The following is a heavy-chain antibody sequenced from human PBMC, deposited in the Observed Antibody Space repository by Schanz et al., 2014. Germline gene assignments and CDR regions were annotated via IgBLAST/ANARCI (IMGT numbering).Heavy chain of an antibody. CDR1: GYTFTTYA. Sequence: QVQLVQSGAEVKKPGASVRVSCKASGYTFTTYAMSWVRQAPGQGLEWVGWISVYTGNTKYGQKVQGRVTMTADTSTNTAYMELRSLRSDDTAVYYCARSASRDFWSGYYTRFDYWGQGTLVTVSS. CDR2: ISVYTGNT. D-gene: IGHD3-3*01. CDR3: ARSASRDFWSGYYTRFDY. V-gene: IGHV1-18*01. J-gene: IGHJ4*02.